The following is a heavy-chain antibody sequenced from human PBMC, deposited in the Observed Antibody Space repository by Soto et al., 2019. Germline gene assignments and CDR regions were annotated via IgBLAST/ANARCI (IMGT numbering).Heavy chain of an antibody. J-gene: IGHJ4*01. CDR3: ASHSACLTQLVDHLDY. V-gene: IGHV4-39*01. Sequence: SETLSLTCTVSRGSISSNNYYWGWIRQPPGKGLEWIGSIYYTGSTYYNPSLESRVTISVDTPKNQFSLKLSSVTAADTAVFFCASHSACLTQLVDHLDYWGLGTLVTVSS. CDR2: IYYTGST. D-gene: IGHD6-6*01. CDR1: RGSISSNNYY.